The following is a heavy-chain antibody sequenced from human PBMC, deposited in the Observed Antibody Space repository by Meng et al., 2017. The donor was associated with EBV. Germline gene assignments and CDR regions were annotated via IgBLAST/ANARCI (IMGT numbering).Heavy chain of an antibody. CDR2: VETKASKYAT. Sequence: LVGSGGGLCQPVGSLKPLCGASGFIFRSSAMHGVRQASGKGVEWVGRVETKASKYATAYAASVKGRFSVSRDDSKNMVFLEMNSLKTEDTARYYCWGDLNYGSYWGQGTLVTVSS. CDR3: WGDLNYGSY. V-gene: IGHV3-73*01. J-gene: IGHJ4*02. D-gene: IGHD3-16*01. CDR1: GFIFRSSA.